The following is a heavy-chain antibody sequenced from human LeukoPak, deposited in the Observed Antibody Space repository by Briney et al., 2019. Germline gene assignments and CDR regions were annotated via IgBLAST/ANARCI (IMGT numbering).Heavy chain of an antibody. J-gene: IGHJ5*02. Sequence: PSETLSLTCTVSGGSISTSGYYWGWIRQSPEMGLEWIGTIDYTGRTYYGPPLKSRVTISLETSKTQFSLRVSSVTAADTAVYYCVRDRGNHVTDHWGQGTLVTVSS. CDR3: VRDRGNHVTDH. V-gene: IGHV4-39*07. CDR2: IDYTGRT. CDR1: GGSISTSGYY. D-gene: IGHD1-14*01.